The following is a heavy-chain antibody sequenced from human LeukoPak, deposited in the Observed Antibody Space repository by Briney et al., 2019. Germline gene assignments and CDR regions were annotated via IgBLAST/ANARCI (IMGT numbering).Heavy chain of an antibody. V-gene: IGHV1-2*02. CDR1: GYTFNGFY. J-gene: IGHJ4*02. D-gene: IGHD4-11*01. CDR2: INTNSGGT. Sequence: ASVTVSCKASGYTFNGFYLHWVRQAPGRGLEWMGWINTNSGGTNYAQKFQGRVTMTRDTSISKAYMELSRLRSDDTAVYYCARWMATVTTPDYWGQGTLVTVSS. CDR3: ARWMATVTTPDY.